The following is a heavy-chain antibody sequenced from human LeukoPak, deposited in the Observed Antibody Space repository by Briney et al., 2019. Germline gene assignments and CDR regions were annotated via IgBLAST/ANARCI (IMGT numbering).Heavy chain of an antibody. CDR1: GGTFSSYA. D-gene: IGHD3-9*01. Sequence: SVKVSCKASGGTFSSYAISWVRQAPGQGLEWMGGIIPIFGTANYAQKFQGRVTITADESTSTAYMELSSLRSEDTAVYYCARASSDDILTGYYWLSWFDPWGQGTLVTVSS. J-gene: IGHJ5*02. V-gene: IGHV1-69*13. CDR2: IIPIFGTA. CDR3: ARASSDDILTGYYWLSWFDP.